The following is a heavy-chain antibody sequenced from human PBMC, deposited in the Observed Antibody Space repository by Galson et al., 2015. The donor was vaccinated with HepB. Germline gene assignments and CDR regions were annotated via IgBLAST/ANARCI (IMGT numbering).Heavy chain of an antibody. V-gene: IGHV3-23*01. J-gene: IGHJ4*02. CDR3: AKGTEDYGDSRTDY. CDR1: GFTFSSYA. Sequence: LRLSCAASGFTFSSYAMNWVRQAPGKGLEWVSSISGSGGRIYYADSVKGRFTISRNNSKNTLYLQMNSLRGEDTAVYYCAKGTEDYGDSRTDYWGQGTLVTVSS. D-gene: IGHD4-17*01. CDR2: ISGSGGRI.